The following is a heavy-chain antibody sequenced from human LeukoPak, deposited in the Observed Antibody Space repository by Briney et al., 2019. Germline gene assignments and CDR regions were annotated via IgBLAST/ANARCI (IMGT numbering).Heavy chain of an antibody. CDR2: ISVYKGNT. D-gene: IGHD6-6*01. CDR3: GRSMDSSTSRLIEY. J-gene: IGHJ4*02. Sequence: ASVKVSCKASGYTFTSYGISRVRQAPGQGLEWMGWISVYKGNTNYAQKLQGRVTMTTDTSTSTVYMELRSLRSDDTAVYYCGRSMDSSTSRLIEYWGQGTLVTVSS. V-gene: IGHV1-18*01. CDR1: GYTFTSYG.